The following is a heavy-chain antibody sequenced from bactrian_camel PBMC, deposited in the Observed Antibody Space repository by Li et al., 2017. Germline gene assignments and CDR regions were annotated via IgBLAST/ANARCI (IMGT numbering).Heavy chain of an antibody. CDR1: RYSTRPPC. V-gene: IGHV3S1*01. Sequence: HVQLVESGGGSVQPGGSLTLSCTASRYSTRPPCMGWVRQGPGMAREGIASMFMDGGAPFYDRSVRGRFTISRDNARTTLYLQMESLKVDDTAVYTCAAGDRSYGDSCRYSAWGQGTQVTVS. CDR2: MFMDGGAP. D-gene: IGHD2*01. J-gene: IGHJ4*01. CDR3: AAGDRSYGDSCRYSA.